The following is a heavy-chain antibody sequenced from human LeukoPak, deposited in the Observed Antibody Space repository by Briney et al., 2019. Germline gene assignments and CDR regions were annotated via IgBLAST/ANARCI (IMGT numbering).Heavy chain of an antibody. CDR1: GYTFTSYD. J-gene: IGHJ5*02. CDR2: MNPNSGNT. V-gene: IGHV1-8*01. D-gene: IGHD3-10*01. Sequence: GASVKVSCKASGYTFTSYDINWVRQATGQGLEWMGWMNPNSGNTGYAQKFQGRVTMTRDTSTSTVYMELSSLRSEDTAVYYCAREVRSLSAHQYYYGSGTTLDWFNPWGQGTLVTVSS. CDR3: AREVRSLSAHQYYYGSGTTLDWFNP.